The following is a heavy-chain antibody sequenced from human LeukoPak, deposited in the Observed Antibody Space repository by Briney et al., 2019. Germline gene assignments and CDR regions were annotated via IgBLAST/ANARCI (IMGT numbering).Heavy chain of an antibody. CDR3: ARDRGIFGPESYFDY. V-gene: IGHV4-59*01. J-gene: IGHJ4*02. Sequence: SGTLSLTCTVSGASISRFYWGWIRQPPGKGLEWIGYVYSEYTNYNPSLKSRVTMSVDTSKNQVSLKLSSVTAADTAVYYCARDRGIFGPESYFDYWGQGTLVTVSS. D-gene: IGHD3/OR15-3a*01. CDR2: VYSEYT. CDR1: GASISRFY.